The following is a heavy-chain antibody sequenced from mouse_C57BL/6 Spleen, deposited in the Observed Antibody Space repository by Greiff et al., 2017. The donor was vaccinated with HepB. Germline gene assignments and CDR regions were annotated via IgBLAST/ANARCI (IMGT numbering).Heavy chain of an antibody. Sequence: QVQLQQPGAELVKPGASVKMSCKASGYTFTSYWITWVKQRPGQGLEWIGDIYPGSGSTNYNEKFKSKATLTVDTASSTAYMQLSRLTSEDSAVYYCARSGGASSHWYFDVWGTGTTVTVSS. CDR1: GYTFTSYW. D-gene: IGHD6-1*01. J-gene: IGHJ1*03. V-gene: IGHV1-55*01. CDR3: ARSGGASSHWYFDV. CDR2: IYPGSGST.